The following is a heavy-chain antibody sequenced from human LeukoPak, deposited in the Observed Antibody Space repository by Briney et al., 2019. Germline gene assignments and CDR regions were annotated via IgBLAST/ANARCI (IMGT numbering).Heavy chain of an antibody. CDR3: ARGGGYAFVF. CDR2: IYNTGNT. Sequence: PSETLSLTCTVSGGATSSGHYYWIWIRQQPGKGLEWLGYIYNTGNTYYNPSLKSRVTMSVDTSKNQFSLRLTSVTAADTAIYYCARGGGYAFVFWGQGTLVTVSS. V-gene: IGHV4-31*03. J-gene: IGHJ4*02. D-gene: IGHD5-12*01. CDR1: GGATSSGHYY.